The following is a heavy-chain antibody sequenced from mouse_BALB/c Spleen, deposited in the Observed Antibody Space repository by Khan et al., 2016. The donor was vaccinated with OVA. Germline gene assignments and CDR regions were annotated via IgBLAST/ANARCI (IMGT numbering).Heavy chain of an antibody. J-gene: IGHJ4*01. D-gene: IGHD2-4*01. Sequence: QVQLKESGPGLVAPSQSLSITCTVSGFSLTSYGVHWVRQPPGKGLEWLVVIWSDGKTTYNSTLNSRLSISKDNSKCHISLKMNSLQTADTSMFFCARNTGMIAKGMDYWGQGTSVTVSS. CDR3: ARNTGMIAKGMDY. V-gene: IGHV2-6*02. CDR2: IWSDGKT. CDR1: GFSLTSYG.